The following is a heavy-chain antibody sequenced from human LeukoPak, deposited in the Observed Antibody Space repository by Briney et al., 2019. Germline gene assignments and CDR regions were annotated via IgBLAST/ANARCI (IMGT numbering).Heavy chain of an antibody. D-gene: IGHD3-22*01. CDR2: ISYDGSNK. V-gene: IGHV3-30*03. CDR1: GFTFSSYG. J-gene: IGHJ3*02. Sequence: PGGSLRLSCAASGFTFSSYGMHWVRQAPGKGLEWVAVISYDGSNKYYADSVKGRFTISRDNSKNTLYLQMNSLRAEDTAVYYCATSHVVLDMGAFDIWGQGTMVTVSS. CDR3: ATSHVVLDMGAFDI.